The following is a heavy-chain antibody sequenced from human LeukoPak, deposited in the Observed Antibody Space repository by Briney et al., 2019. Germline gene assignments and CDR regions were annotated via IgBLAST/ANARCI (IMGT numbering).Heavy chain of an antibody. J-gene: IGHJ3*02. V-gene: IGHV3-21*01. Sequence: GGSLRLSCAASGFTFSSYSMNWVRQAPGKGLEWVSSISSSNNYIYYADSVKGRFTISRDNAKKSLYLQMNSLRAEDTAVYHCAGRPVTTGDNNAFDIWGQGTMVTVTS. CDR3: AGRPVTTGDNNAFDI. CDR1: GFTFSSYS. D-gene: IGHD4-17*01. CDR2: ISSSNNYI.